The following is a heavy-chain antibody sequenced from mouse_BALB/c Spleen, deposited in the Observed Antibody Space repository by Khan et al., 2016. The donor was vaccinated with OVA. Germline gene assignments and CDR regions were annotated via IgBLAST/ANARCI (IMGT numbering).Heavy chain of an antibody. J-gene: IGHJ3*01. Sequence: QVQLQQSGAELVRPGVSLKISCKGSGYTFTDYAMHWVKQSHAKSLEWIGVISSYYGDPDYNQKFKGKATMTVDRSSSTAYMELARLTSEDSAIXYCARGGKFAYWGQGTLVTVSA. CDR3: ARGGKFAY. V-gene: IGHV1S137*01. CDR1: GYTFTDYA. CDR2: ISSYYGDP. D-gene: IGHD1-1*02.